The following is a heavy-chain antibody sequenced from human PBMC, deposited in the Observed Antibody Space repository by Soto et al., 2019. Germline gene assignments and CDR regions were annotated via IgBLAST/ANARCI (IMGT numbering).Heavy chain of an antibody. D-gene: IGHD5-12*01. CDR3: ARVQWPRWLQLREGMDV. CDR1: GGTFSSYA. J-gene: IGHJ6*02. Sequence: QVQLVQSGAEVKKPGSSVKVSCKASGGTFSSYAISWVRQAPGQGLEWMGGIIPIFGTANYAQKFQGRVTITADESTSTAYMELRSLGSEDTAVYYCARVQWPRWLQLREGMDVWGQGTTVTVSS. V-gene: IGHV1-69*12. CDR2: IIPIFGTA.